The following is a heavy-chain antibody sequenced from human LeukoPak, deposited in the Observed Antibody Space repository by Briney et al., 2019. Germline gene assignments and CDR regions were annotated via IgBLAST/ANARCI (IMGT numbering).Heavy chain of an antibody. D-gene: IGHD2-2*01. CDR1: GFTFSSYS. V-gene: IGHV3-21*01. Sequence: PGGSLRLSCAASGFTFSSYSMNWVRQAPGKGLEWVSFISSSSNYIYYADSMKGRFTISRDNAKNSLYLQMNSLRAEDTAVYYCARNLPAADYWGQGTLVTVSS. CDR2: ISSSSNYI. J-gene: IGHJ4*02. CDR3: ARNLPAADY.